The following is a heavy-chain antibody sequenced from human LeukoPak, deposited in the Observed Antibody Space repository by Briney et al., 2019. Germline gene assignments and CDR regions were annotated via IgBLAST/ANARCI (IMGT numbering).Heavy chain of an antibody. J-gene: IGHJ3*02. D-gene: IGHD4-17*01. Sequence: GESLKISCKGSGYSFTSYWIGWVRQMPGKGLEWMGIIYPGDSDTRYSPSFQGQVTISADKSISTAYLQWSSLKASDTATYYCARPKDYGDYEDAFDIWGQGTMVTVSS. V-gene: IGHV5-51*01. CDR3: ARPKDYGDYEDAFDI. CDR1: GYSFTSYW. CDR2: IYPGDSDT.